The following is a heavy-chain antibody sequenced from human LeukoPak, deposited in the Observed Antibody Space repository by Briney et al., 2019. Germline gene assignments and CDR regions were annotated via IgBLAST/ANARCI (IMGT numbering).Heavy chain of an antibody. J-gene: IGHJ6*03. V-gene: IGHV4-34*01. CDR2: INHSGST. D-gene: IGHD4-17*01. CDR1: GGSFSSYY. Sequence: SETLSLTCAVYGGSFSSYYWSWIRQPPGKGLEWIGEINHSGSTDYNPSLESRVTLAVDTSKNQFSLQMNSVTAADTALYYCARHRMTTVTTNLSFYYNYMDVWGKGTTVTISS. CDR3: ARHRMTTVTTNLSFYYNYMDV.